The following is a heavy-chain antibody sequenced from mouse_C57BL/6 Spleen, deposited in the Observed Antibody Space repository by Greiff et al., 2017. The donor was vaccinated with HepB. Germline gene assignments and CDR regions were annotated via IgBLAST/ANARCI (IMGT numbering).Heavy chain of an antibody. CDR3: ARRGYAHEGVDY. J-gene: IGHJ2*01. Sequence: VQLQQSGAELARPGASVKLSCKASGYTFTSYGISWVKQRTGQGLEWIGEIYPRSGNTYYNEKFKGKATLTADKSSSTAYMELRSLTSEDSAVYFCARRGYAHEGVDYWGQGTTLTVSS. V-gene: IGHV1-81*01. CDR2: IYPRSGNT. CDR1: GYTFTSYG. D-gene: IGHD3-1*01.